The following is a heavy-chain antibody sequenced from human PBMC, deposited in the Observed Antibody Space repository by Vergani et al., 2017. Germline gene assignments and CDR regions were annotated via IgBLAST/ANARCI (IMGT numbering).Heavy chain of an antibody. D-gene: IGHD6-13*01. CDR2: IYYSGST. Sequence: QVQLQESGPGLVKPSQTLSLTCTVSGGSISSGGYYWSWIRQHPGKGLEWIGYIYYSGSTSYNPSLKSRVTISVDTSKNQFSLKLSSVTAADTAVYYCAREGMSTPGIAAAGTYFDYWGQGTLVTVSS. CDR1: GGSISSGGYY. V-gene: IGHV4-31*03. CDR3: AREGMSTPGIAAAGTYFDY. J-gene: IGHJ4*02.